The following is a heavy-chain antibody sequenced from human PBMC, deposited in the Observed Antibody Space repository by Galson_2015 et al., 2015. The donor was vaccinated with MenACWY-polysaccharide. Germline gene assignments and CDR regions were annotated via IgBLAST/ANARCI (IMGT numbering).Heavy chain of an antibody. CDR3: AKFSAYSGTYAHYLDY. D-gene: IGHD3-16*01. CDR1: GDSISGNY. J-gene: IGHJ4*02. CDR2: IHSTGST. V-gene: IGHV4-59*01. Sequence: SETLSLTCTVSGDSISGNYWSWIRQPPGKGLEWIAYIHSTGSTNYSPSLKSRVTISVDTSKNQFYLNLNSLTAADTAVYDCAKFSAYSGTYAHYLDYWGQGTLVTVSS.